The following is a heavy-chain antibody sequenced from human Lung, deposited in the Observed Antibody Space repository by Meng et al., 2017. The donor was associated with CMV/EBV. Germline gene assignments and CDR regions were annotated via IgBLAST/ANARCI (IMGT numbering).Heavy chain of an antibody. D-gene: IGHD2-8*02. V-gene: IGHV3-21*01. Sequence: GEXXRISCAASGFTFSTYGMNWVRQAPGKGLEWVAYITSSSSNIYYADSVRGRFTISRDNAKNSLYLQMNSLRAEDTAVYYCVIYCTATTCPSGDDCVDVWXQGTMVTVSS. CDR1: GFTFSTYG. CDR3: VIYCTATTCPSGDDCVDV. CDR2: ITSSSSNI. J-gene: IGHJ3*01.